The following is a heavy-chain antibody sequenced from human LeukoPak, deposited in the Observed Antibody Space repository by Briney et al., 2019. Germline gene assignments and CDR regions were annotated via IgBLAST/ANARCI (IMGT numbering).Heavy chain of an antibody. CDR3: AKGSKEVLFTRDHYMDV. J-gene: IGHJ6*03. CDR1: GFTFSDYY. Sequence: KTGGSLRLSCAASGFTFSDYYMSWIRQAPGKGLEWVSYIFSSGSTIYYADSVKGRFTISRDNAKNSLYLQMNSLRAEDTAVYYCAKGSKEVLFTRDHYMDVWGKGTTVTISS. D-gene: IGHD3-3*01. CDR2: IFSSGSTI. V-gene: IGHV3-11*04.